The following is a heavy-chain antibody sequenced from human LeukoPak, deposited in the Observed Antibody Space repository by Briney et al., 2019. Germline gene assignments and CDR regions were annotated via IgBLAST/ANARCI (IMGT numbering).Heavy chain of an antibody. V-gene: IGHV3-20*04. J-gene: IGHJ4*02. CDR2: INWNGGST. CDR1: GFTFDDYG. CDR3: AKDLHYGSADY. D-gene: IGHD3-10*01. Sequence: GGSLRLSCAASGFTFDDYGMSWVRQAPGKGLEWVSGINWNGGSTGYADSVKGRFTISRDNAKNTLYLQMNSLRAEDTAVYYCAKDLHYGSADYWGQGTLVTVSS.